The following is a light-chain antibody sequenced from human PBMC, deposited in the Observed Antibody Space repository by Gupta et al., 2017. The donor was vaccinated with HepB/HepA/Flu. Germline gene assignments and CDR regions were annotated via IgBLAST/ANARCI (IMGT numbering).Light chain of an antibody. V-gene: IGLV2-14*03. CDR1: SSDIGGYNY. J-gene: IGLJ2*01. Sequence: HSALSQPASVSVSPGQSITISCTGTSSDIGGYNYVSWYRQHPGTAPKLIIYDVSNRPSGVSNRFSGSKSGNTASLTISGLQAGDEADYYCSSFASSSALLFGGGTKLTVL. CDR2: DVS. CDR3: SSFASSSALL.